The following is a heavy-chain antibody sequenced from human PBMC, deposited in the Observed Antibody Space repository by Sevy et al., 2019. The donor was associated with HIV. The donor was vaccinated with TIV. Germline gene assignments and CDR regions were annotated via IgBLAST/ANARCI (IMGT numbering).Heavy chain of an antibody. D-gene: IGHD6-19*01. CDR3: AKVLARGVAVAGTAWGMDV. J-gene: IGHJ6*02. CDR2: IIGSGGRT. CDR1: GFTFSSYA. Sequence: GGSLRLSCAASGFTFSSYAMSWVRQSPGKGLEWVSCIIGSGGRTYYAESVKGRFTISRDNAKNTLYLQMNSLRAEDTAVYYCAKVLARGVAVAGTAWGMDVWGQGTTVTVSS. V-gene: IGHV3-23*01.